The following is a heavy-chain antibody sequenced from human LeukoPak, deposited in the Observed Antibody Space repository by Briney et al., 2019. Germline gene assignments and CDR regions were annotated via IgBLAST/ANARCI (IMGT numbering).Heavy chain of an antibody. D-gene: IGHD5-12*01. CDR1: GFTFSSYW. J-gene: IGHJ4*02. CDR2: IKGDGSDN. CDR3: ARDLGYHRADY. Sequence: GGSLRLLCAVPGFTFSSYWMSWVRQAPGKGLEWVANIKGDGSDNHYVDSVRGRFTISRDNAKNSLYLQMNSLRAEDTAVYYCARDLGYHRADYWGQGSQLSVSS. V-gene: IGHV3-7*04.